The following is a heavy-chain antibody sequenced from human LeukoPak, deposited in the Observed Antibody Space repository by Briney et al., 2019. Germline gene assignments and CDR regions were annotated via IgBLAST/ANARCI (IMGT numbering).Heavy chain of an antibody. Sequence: ASETLSLTCTVPGGAISSYCWSWIRQPPGKGLEWIGYVSYTGDASQNPSLRGRVTMSVDTSNNQVSLELSSVTAADTAVYYCARGWNYGDYWGQGTLVTVSS. D-gene: IGHD3-3*01. CDR1: GGAISSYC. J-gene: IGHJ4*02. V-gene: IGHV4-59*01. CDR2: VSYTGDA. CDR3: ARGWNYGDY.